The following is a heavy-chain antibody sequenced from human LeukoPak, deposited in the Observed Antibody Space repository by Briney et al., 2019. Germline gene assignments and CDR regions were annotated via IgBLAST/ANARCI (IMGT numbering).Heavy chain of an antibody. CDR1: GFTFSSHS. Sequence: GGSLRLSCAASGFTFSSHSMNWVRQAPGKGLEWVSSISSSSYIYYADSVKGRFTISRDNAKNSLYLQMNSLRAEDTAVYYCAAPYYDILTGYYRGDDYWGQGTLVTVSS. V-gene: IGHV3-21*01. D-gene: IGHD3-9*01. J-gene: IGHJ4*02. CDR3: AAPYYDILTGYYRGDDY. CDR2: ISSSSYI.